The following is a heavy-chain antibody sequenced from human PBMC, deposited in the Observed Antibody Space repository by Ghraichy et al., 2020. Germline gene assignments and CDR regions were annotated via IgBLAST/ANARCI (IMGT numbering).Heavy chain of an antibody. CDR3: AGRYYYGSGSWVLVDY. D-gene: IGHD3-10*01. Sequence: SETLSLTCTVSGYSISSCYCCGWLRQPPGKGLEWIGSIYHSGSTYYNPSLKSRVTISVDTSKNQFSLKLSSVTAADTAVYYCAGRYYYGSGSWVLVDYWGQGTLVTVSS. V-gene: IGHV4-38-2*02. CDR2: IYHSGST. J-gene: IGHJ4*02. CDR1: GYSISSCYC.